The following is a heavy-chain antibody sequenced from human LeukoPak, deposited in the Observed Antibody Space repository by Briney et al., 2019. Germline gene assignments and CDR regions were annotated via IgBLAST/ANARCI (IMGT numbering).Heavy chain of an antibody. J-gene: IGHJ4*02. CDR3: ARDRTGTAAGTGLYYFDY. CDR1: GGTFSSYA. V-gene: IGHV1-69*01. Sequence: SVKVSCKASGGTFSSYAINWVRQAPGQGLEWMGGIIPIFGTANYAQRFQGRVTITADESTSTAYMELSSLRSEDTAVYYCARDRTGTAAGTGLYYFDYWGQGTLVTVSS. D-gene: IGHD6-13*01. CDR2: IIPIFGTA.